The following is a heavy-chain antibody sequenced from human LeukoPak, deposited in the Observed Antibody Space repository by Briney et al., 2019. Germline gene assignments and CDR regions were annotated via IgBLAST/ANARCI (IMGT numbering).Heavy chain of an antibody. CDR3: AREIRDTIVVPAGTISTYSFDN. V-gene: IGHV4-31*03. J-gene: IGHJ4*02. D-gene: IGHD2-2*01. Sequence: SETLSLTCTVSGGSISSGGFYWSWIRQHPEKGLEWIGYSYYSGTTYYNPSLKSRVTISVDTSRNQFSLKLSSVTAADTAVYYCAREIRDTIVVPAGTISTYSFDNWGQGTLVTVSS. CDR2: SYYSGTT. CDR1: GGSISSGGFY.